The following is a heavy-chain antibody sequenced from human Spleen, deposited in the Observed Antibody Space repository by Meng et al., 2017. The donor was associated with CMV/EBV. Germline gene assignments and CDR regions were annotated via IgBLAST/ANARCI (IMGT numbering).Heavy chain of an antibody. Sequence: SETLSLTCSVSGGSISSSSYYWGWIRQPPGEGLEWIGSIYYIGSTDHNPSLRSRVIISVDTSKNQFSLTLKSVTVADTAVYFCAREAVFGLGYYGMDVWGQGTTVTVS. CDR2: IYYIGST. CDR1: GGSISSSSYY. J-gene: IGHJ6*02. D-gene: IGHD3/OR15-3a*01. CDR3: AREAVFGLGYYGMDV. V-gene: IGHV4-39*07.